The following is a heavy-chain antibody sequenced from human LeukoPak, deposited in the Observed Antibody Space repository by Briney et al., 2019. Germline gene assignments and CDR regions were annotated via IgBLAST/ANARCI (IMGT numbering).Heavy chain of an antibody. V-gene: IGHV3-23*01. CDR3: AKDDYYDSSGYYYSFDY. Sequence: GGSLRLSCAASGFTFSSYSMNWVRQAPGKGLEWVSAISGSGGSTYYADSVKGRFTISRDNSKNTLYLQMNSLRAEDTAVYYCAKDDYYDSSGYYYSFDYWGQGTLVTVSS. J-gene: IGHJ4*02. D-gene: IGHD3-22*01. CDR2: ISGSGGST. CDR1: GFTFSSYS.